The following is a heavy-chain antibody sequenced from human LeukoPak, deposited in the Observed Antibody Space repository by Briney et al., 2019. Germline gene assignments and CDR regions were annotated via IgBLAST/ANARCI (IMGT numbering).Heavy chain of an antibody. Sequence: SETLSLTCAVYGGSFSGYYWSWIRQPPGKGLEWIGEINHSGSTNYNPSLKSRVTISVDTSKNQFSLKLSSVTAADTAVYYCARGRQIVVVPAATYYYDSSGYNYFDYWGQGTLVTVS. CDR2: INHSGST. CDR1: GGSFSGYY. CDR3: ARGRQIVVVPAATYYYDSSGYNYFDY. V-gene: IGHV4-34*01. J-gene: IGHJ4*02. D-gene: IGHD3-22*01.